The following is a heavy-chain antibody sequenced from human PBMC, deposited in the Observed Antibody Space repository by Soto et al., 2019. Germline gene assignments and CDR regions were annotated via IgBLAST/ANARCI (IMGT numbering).Heavy chain of an antibody. D-gene: IGHD2-2*01. Sequence: SETLSLTCAVSCGSISSNNWWNWVRQPPGKGLEWIGEIHHSGSTNYNPSLKSRVTISVDKSKNQFSLKLNSVTAADTAVYYCARARQYCSSSSCYLDPWGQGTLVTVSS. J-gene: IGHJ5*02. V-gene: IGHV4-4*02. CDR2: IHHSGST. CDR3: ARARQYCSSSSCYLDP. CDR1: CGSISSNNW.